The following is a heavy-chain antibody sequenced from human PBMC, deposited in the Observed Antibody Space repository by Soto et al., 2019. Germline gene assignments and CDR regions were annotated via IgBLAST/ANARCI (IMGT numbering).Heavy chain of an antibody. CDR2: ISPGNGNT. J-gene: IGHJ4*02. CDR1: GYTFASYA. CDR3: ARTMNSSYGNYFSD. V-gene: IGHV1-3*01. D-gene: IGHD6-6*01. Sequence: QVRLVQSGAEVKKPGASVNVSCNPSGYTFASYAIHWVRQAPGQGLEWMGWISPGNGNTKYSQKFQGRVTITRDTSASTAYMELSSLRSEDTAVYYCARTMNSSYGNYFSDWGQGTLVTVSS.